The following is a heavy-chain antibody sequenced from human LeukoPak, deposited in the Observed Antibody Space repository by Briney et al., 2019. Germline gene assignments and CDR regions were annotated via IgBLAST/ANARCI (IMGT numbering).Heavy chain of an antibody. V-gene: IGHV4-39*01. CDR1: GGSISSSRYF. CDR2: VFYTGDT. D-gene: IGHD5-24*01. J-gene: IGHJ3*02. Sequence: PSQTLSLTCTVSGGSISSSRYFWGWIRQPPEKGLEWIGSVFYTGDTYYSPSLKSRVTLSVDTSKNHFSLRLTSVTAADAAVYYCARVLRDGHNDPFDNWGQGTLVTVSS. CDR3: ARVLRDGHNDPFDN.